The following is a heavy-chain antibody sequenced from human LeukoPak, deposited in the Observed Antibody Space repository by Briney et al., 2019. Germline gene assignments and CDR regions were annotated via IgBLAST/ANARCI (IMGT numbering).Heavy chain of an antibody. V-gene: IGHV3-23*01. J-gene: IGHJ6*03. CDR1: GFTFSSHA. CDR3: AKDRAVTQYYYYYYYMDV. CDR2: ISGSGGNT. Sequence: GGSLRLSCAASGFTFSSHAMSWVRQAPGKGLEWVATISGSGGNTDSANSVKGRFTISRDNSKNTLYLQMNSLRAEDTAVYYCAKDRAVTQYYYYYYYMDVWGKGTTVTVSS. D-gene: IGHD4-11*01.